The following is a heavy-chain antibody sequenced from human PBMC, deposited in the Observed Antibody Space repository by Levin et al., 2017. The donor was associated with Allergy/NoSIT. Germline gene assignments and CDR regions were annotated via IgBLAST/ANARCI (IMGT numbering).Heavy chain of an antibody. D-gene: IGHD3-10*01. CDR3: ARDMAPGHDY. Sequence: GESLKISCAASGFTFSNFPMNWVRQAPGKGLEWVASISDSSTYIYYTDSVKGRFTISRDNAKNSLYLEMNSLRAEDTAVYYCARDMAPGHDYWGQGTQVTVSS. CDR1: GFTFSNFP. V-gene: IGHV3-21*01. CDR2: ISDSSTYI. J-gene: IGHJ4*02.